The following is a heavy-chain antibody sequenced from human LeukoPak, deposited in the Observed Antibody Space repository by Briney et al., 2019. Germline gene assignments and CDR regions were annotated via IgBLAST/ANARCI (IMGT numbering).Heavy chain of an antibody. J-gene: IGHJ4*02. CDR3: AKDSSSGWQAFDY. V-gene: IGHV3-30*02. D-gene: IGHD6-19*01. Sequence: GGSLRLSCAASGFTFSSYGMHWVRRAPGKGLEWVAFIRYDGSNKYYADSVKGRFTISRDNSKNTLYLQMNSPRAEDTAVYYCAKDSSSGWQAFDYWGQGTLVTVSS. CDR1: GFTFSSYG. CDR2: IRYDGSNK.